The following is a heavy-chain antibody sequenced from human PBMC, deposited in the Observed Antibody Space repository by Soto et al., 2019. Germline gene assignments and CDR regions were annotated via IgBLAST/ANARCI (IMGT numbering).Heavy chain of an antibody. Sequence: QVQLQLWGGELVKPSETLSLSCAVYGQSFSGHSWAWIRQPPGKGLEWIGEINESGSTYYNPSLKSRVTISTDTSKNQFSLKLSSVSAADTAAYFCARGSGIVALPGELEDVKYDYWGQGTLVNVSS. D-gene: IGHD1-1*01. V-gene: IGHV4-34*01. J-gene: IGHJ4*02. CDR1: GQSFSGHS. CDR2: INESGST. CDR3: ARGSGIVALPGELEDVKYDY.